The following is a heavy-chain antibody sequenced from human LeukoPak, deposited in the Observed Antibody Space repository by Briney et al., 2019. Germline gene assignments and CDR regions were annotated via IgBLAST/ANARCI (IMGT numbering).Heavy chain of an antibody. CDR1: GGTFTFGTAG. CDR3: ARAYIVNTNGDNVYYYMDV. CDR2: IIPLFDSP. D-gene: IGHD5-24*01. J-gene: IGHJ6*03. Sequence: SVKVSCKASGGTFTFGTAGVTWVRQASGQRLEWLGGIIPLFDSPHYAPNFQGRLTITADRFSGVAYMDLSSLSSEDTAAYYCARAYIVNTNGDNVYYYMDVWGTGTTVTVSS. V-gene: IGHV1-69*06.